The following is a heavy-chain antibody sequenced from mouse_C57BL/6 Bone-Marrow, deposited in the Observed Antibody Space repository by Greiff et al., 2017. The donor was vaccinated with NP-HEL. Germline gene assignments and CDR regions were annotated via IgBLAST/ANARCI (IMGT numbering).Heavy chain of an antibody. V-gene: IGHV1-61*01. D-gene: IGHD2-4*01. Sequence: QVQLQQPGAELVRPGSSVKLSCKASGYTFTSYWMDWVKQRPGQGLEWIGNIYPSDSETHYNQKLKDKATLTVDKSSSTAYMQLSSLTSEDSAVYYCALYDYDGAWFAYWGQGTLVTVSA. J-gene: IGHJ3*01. CDR1: GYTFTSYW. CDR3: ALYDYDGAWFAY. CDR2: IYPSDSET.